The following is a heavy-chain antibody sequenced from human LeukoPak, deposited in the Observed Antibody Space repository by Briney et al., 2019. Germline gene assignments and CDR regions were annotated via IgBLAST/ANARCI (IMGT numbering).Heavy chain of an antibody. J-gene: IGHJ4*02. Sequence: SETLSLICTVSGGSISSYYWSWIRQPPGKGLEWIGYIYYSGSTNYNPSLKSRVTISVDTSKNQFSLKLSSVTAADTAVYYCARRYYYDSSGYYSHWGQGTLVTVSS. D-gene: IGHD3-22*01. V-gene: IGHV4-59*08. CDR2: IYYSGST. CDR3: ARRYYYDSSGYYSH. CDR1: GGSISSYY.